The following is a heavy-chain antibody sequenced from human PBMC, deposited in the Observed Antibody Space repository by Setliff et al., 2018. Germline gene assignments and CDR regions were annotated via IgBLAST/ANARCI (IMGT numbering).Heavy chain of an antibody. Sequence: LRLSCAASGFVVSENYMSWVRQAPGKGLEWVALLYGDNKIDFADSVKGRFTISTDNSKNTLYLQMNSLTAEDTAVYYCARDRPGPSFGGMDVWGQGTTVTVSS. J-gene: IGHJ6*02. V-gene: IGHV3-53*01. D-gene: IGHD3-3*01. CDR1: GFVVSENY. CDR2: LYGDNKI. CDR3: ARDRPGPSFGGMDV.